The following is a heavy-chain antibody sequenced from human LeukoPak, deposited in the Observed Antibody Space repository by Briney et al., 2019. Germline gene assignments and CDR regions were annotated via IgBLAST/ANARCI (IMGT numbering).Heavy chain of an antibody. D-gene: IGHD6-13*01. CDR3: ARGYWSSGWSSYYYMDV. J-gene: IGHJ6*03. CDR2: ISAYNGNT. CDR1: GYTFTSYG. Sequence: WASVKVSCKASGYTFTSYGISWVRQAPGQELEWMGWISAYNGNTNYAQKFQGRVTMTRNTSISTTYVELNSLTSEDTAVYYCARGYWSSGWSSYYYMDVWGKGTTVTISS. V-gene: IGHV1-18*01.